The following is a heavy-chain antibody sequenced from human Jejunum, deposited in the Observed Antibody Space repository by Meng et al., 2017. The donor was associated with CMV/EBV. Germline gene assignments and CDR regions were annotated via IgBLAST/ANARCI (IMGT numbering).Heavy chain of an antibody. CDR1: GFTFSDYF. CDR3: AGGGGYSEY. D-gene: IGHD3-16*01. V-gene: IGHV3-11*05. Sequence: QVQLVESGGXXVXPGXSLRLSCAASGFTFSDYFMSWIRQAPGKGLEWVSYISGSSSHTNYADSVKGRFTISRDNAKKSLYLQMNTLRAEDTAVYYCAGGGGYSEYWGQGTLVTVSS. CDR2: ISGSSSHT. J-gene: IGHJ4*02.